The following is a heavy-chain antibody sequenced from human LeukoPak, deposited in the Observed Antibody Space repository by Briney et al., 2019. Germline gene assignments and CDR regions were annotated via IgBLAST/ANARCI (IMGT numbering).Heavy chain of an antibody. J-gene: IGHJ5*02. CDR3: AKGLEVVRGPTNWFDP. V-gene: IGHV3-7*01. Sequence: GGSLRLSCAASGFTFSSYWMSWVRQAPGTGLEWVANIKEDGSERYYADSVKGRFTISRDNSKNTLYLQMNSLRAEDTAVYYCAKGLEVVRGPTNWFDPWGQGTLVTVSS. D-gene: IGHD3-10*01. CDR2: IKEDGSER. CDR1: GFTFSSYW.